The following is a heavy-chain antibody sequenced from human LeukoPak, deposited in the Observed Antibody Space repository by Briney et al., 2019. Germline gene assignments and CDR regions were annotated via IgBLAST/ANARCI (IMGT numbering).Heavy chain of an antibody. V-gene: IGHV1-46*01. CDR1: GYTFTSYY. CDR3: ARLSPDRSGSYSYYYYYMDV. J-gene: IGHJ6*03. CDR2: INPSGGST. Sequence: ASVKVSCKASGYTFTSYYMHWVRQAPGQGLEWMGIINPSGGSTSYAQKFQGRVTMTRDMSTSTVYMELSSLRSEDTAVYYCARLSPDRSGSYSYYYYYMDVWGKGTTVTVSS. D-gene: IGHD1-26*01.